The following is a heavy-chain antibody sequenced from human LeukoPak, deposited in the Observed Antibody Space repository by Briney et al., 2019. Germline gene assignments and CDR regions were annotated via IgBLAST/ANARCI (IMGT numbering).Heavy chain of an antibody. CDR3: ARGYSSGWYPGGMDV. CDR2: IYYSGST. CDR1: GGSISSYY. D-gene: IGHD6-19*01. J-gene: IGHJ6*03. Sequence: SETLSLTCTGSGGSISSYYWSWIRQPPGKGLEWIGYIYYSGSTNYNPSLKSRVTISVDTSKNQFSLKLSSVTAADTAVYYCARGYSSGWYPGGMDVWGKGTTVTISS. V-gene: IGHV4-59*01.